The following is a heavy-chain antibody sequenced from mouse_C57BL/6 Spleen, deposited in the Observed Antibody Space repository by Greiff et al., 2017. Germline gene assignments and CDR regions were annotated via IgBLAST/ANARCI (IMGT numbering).Heavy chain of an antibody. Sequence: EVKLMESGPGLVKPSQSLSLTCSVTGYSITSGYYWNWIRQFPGNKLEWMGYISYDGSNNYNPSLKNRISITRDTSKNQFFLKLNSVTTEDTATYYCAREDYDAPFAYWGQGTLVTVSA. CDR1: GYSITSGYY. CDR2: ISYDGSN. CDR3: AREDYDAPFAY. J-gene: IGHJ3*01. D-gene: IGHD2-4*01. V-gene: IGHV3-6*01.